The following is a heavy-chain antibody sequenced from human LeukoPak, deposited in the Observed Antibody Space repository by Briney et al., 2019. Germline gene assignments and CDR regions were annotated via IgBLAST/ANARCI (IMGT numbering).Heavy chain of an antibody. V-gene: IGHV4-34*01. CDR2: INHSGGT. Sequence: SETLSLTCAVYGGSFGGYYWSWIRRPPGKGLEWIGEINHSGGTSYNPSLKSRVTISVDTSKNQFSLKLTSVTAADTAVYYCARGGPDYGGNSGNDYWGQGTLVTVSS. J-gene: IGHJ4*02. CDR1: GGSFGGYY. D-gene: IGHD4-23*01. CDR3: ARGGPDYGGNSGNDY.